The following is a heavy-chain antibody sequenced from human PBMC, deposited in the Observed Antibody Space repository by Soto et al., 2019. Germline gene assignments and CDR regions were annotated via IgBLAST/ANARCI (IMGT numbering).Heavy chain of an antibody. CDR3: ARGFRGSYRYFDY. V-gene: IGHV4-4*02. CDR1: CGSISSSNW. D-gene: IGHD1-26*01. J-gene: IGHJ4*02. CDR2: IYHSGST. Sequence: SETLSLTCAVSCGSISSSNWWSWVRQPPGKGLEWIGEIYHSGSTNYNPSLKSRVTISVDKSKNQFSLKLSSVTAADTAVYYCARGFRGSYRYFDYWGQGTLVTVSS.